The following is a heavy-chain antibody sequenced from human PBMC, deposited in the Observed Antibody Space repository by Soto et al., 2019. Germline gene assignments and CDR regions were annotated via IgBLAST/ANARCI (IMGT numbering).Heavy chain of an antibody. CDR3: ARERVLRYFDWLPGRYYYYGMDV. CDR2: ISYDGSNK. CDR1: GFTFSSYA. D-gene: IGHD3-9*01. Sequence: PGGSLRLSCAASGFTFSSYAMHWVRQAPGKGLEWVAVISYDGSNKYYADSVKGRFTISRDNSKNTLYLQMNSLRAEDTAVYYCARERVLRYFDWLPGRYYYYGMDVWGQGTTVTVSS. J-gene: IGHJ6*02. V-gene: IGHV3-30-3*01.